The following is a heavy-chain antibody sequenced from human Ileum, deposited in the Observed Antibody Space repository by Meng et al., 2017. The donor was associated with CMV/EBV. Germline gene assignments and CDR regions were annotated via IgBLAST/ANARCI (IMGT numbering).Heavy chain of an antibody. CDR1: GGSVNRNTYY. V-gene: IGHV4-39*07. CDR3: VRDHGSSSWFFY. CDR2: IFDSGSA. D-gene: IGHD6-13*01. Sequence: QRQTPGPGLVKPSETLSLPCTASGGSVNRNTYYWGWIRQPPGKSLEWIGTIFDSGSAFYNPSLQSRVSVSIDMSRNQLSLSLSSVTAADTAVYYCVRDHGSSSWFFYWGQGTLVTVSS. J-gene: IGHJ4*02.